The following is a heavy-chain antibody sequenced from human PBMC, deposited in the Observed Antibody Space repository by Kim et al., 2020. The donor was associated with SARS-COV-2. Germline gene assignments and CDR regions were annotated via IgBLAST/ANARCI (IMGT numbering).Heavy chain of an antibody. CDR1: GGTFSSYA. J-gene: IGHJ6*02. CDR3: ARGTILYNWNYLAGTQMDV. V-gene: IGHV1-69*13. CDR2: IIPIFGTA. Sequence: SVKVSCKASGGTFSSYAISWVRQAPGQGLEWMGGIIPIFGTANYAQKFQGRVTITADESTSTAYMELSSLRSEETAVYYCARGTILYNWNYLAGTQMDVWGQGTTVTVSS. D-gene: IGHD1-7*01.